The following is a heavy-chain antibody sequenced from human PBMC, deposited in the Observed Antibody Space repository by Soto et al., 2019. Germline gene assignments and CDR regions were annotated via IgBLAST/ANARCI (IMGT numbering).Heavy chain of an antibody. CDR1: CGSISSSSYY. CDR2: IYYGGST. CDR3: ARPSNEYSSSDGFAI. D-gene: IGHD6-13*01. J-gene: IGHJ3*02. Sequence: QLQLQESGPGLVKPSETLSLTCNVSCGSISSSSYYWGWIGQPPGKGLEWIGSIYYGGSTYYNPSPKSRVTTAVDTSKSKFALKTSSVTAADTAVYYCARPSNEYSSSDGFAIWGQGTMVTVSS. V-gene: IGHV4-39*01.